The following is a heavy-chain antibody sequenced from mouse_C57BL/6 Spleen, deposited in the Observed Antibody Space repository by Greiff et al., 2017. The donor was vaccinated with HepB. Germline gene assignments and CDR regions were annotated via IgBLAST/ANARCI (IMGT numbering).Heavy chain of an antibody. J-gene: IGHJ2*01. D-gene: IGHD1-1*01. Sequence: EVNLVESGGGLVKPGGSLKLSCAASGFTFSDYGMHWVRQAPEKGLEWVAYISSGSSTIYYADTVKGRFTISRDNAKNTLFLQMTSLRSEDTAMYYCARSITTVVATFYYFDYWGQGTTLTVSS. CDR3: ARSITTVVATFYYFDY. CDR1: GFTFSDYG. CDR2: ISSGSSTI. V-gene: IGHV5-17*01.